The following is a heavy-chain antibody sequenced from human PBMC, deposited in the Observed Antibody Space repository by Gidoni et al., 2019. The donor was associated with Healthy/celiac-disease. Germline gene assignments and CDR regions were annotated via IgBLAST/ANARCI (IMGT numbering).Heavy chain of an antibody. Sequence: QVQLVESGGGLVKPGGSLRLSCAASGFTFSDYYMSWIRPAPGKGLEWVSYISSSSSYTNYADSVKGRFTISRDNAKNSLYLQMNSLRAEDTAVYYCARVHAAVAGKGAEYWGQGTLVTVSS. V-gene: IGHV3-11*06. J-gene: IGHJ4*02. CDR3: ARVHAAVAGKGAEY. D-gene: IGHD6-19*01. CDR2: ISSSSSYT. CDR1: GFTFSDYY.